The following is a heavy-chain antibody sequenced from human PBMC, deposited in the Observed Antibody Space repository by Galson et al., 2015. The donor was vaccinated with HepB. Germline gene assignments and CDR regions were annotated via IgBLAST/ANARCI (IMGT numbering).Heavy chain of an antibody. CDR2: IYTSGRT. Sequence: TLSLTCTVSGGSISSGSYHWSWIRQPAGKGLEWIGRIYTSGRTNYNPSLKSRVTMSIDTSKNQVSLKLSSVTAADTAVYYCARDKEGYDFWSGYLNNWFDPWGQGTLVTVSS. D-gene: IGHD3-3*01. CDR1: GGSISSGSYH. CDR3: ARDKEGYDFWSGYLNNWFDP. V-gene: IGHV4-61*02. J-gene: IGHJ5*02.